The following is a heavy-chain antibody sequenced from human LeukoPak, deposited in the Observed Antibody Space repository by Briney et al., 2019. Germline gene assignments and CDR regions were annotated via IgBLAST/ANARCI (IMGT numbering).Heavy chain of an antibody. CDR3: ASGDYLDY. Sequence: GGSLRLSCAASGFTFSSFAMTWVRQAPGKGLEWVSSITGTHYTTYNTDSVKGRFTISRDNSKNTLYLQMNSLRAEDTAVYYCASGDYLDYWGQGTLVIVSS. CDR2: ITGTHYTT. D-gene: IGHD4-17*01. V-gene: IGHV3-23*01. CDR1: GFTFSSFA. J-gene: IGHJ4*02.